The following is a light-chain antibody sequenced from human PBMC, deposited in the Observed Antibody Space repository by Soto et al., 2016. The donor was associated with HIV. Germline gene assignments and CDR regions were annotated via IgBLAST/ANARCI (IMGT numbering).Light chain of an antibody. CDR2: GKN. CDR3: NSRDNSDNHNYV. Sequence: SSELTQDPAVSVALGQTVRITCQGDSLRKYYASWYQQKPGQAPVLVIYGKNNQPSGIPDRFSGSNSVNTASLTITGAQAEDEADYYCNSRDNSDNHNYVFGTGTKVTVL. J-gene: IGLJ1*01. CDR1: SLRKYY. V-gene: IGLV3-19*01.